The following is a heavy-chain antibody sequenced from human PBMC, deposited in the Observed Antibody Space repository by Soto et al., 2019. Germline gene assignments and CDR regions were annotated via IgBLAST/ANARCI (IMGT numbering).Heavy chain of an antibody. CDR2: ISPYNGNT. D-gene: IGHD3-10*01. Sequence: QVQLVQSGAEVKKPGASVKVSCKASGYTFTSYGISWVRQAPGQGLEWMGWISPYNGNTIYAQRLQGRVTMTTDTSTSTASMELRSLSSDDLAVYYCARFSSGSYHGCWGQGTLVTVSS. J-gene: IGHJ4*02. CDR3: ARFSSGSYHGC. V-gene: IGHV1-18*03. CDR1: GYTFTSYG.